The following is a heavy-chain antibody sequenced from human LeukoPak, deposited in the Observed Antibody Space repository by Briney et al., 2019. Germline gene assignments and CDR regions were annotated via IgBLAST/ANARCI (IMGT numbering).Heavy chain of an antibody. CDR1: GFTVSSNY. D-gene: IGHD3-16*01. Sequence: GGSLRLSCAASGFTVSSNYMSWVRQAPGKGLEWVSVIYSGGSTYYADSVKGRFTISRDNSKNTLYLQMNSLRAADTAVYYCARDDHYNYYYMDVWGKGTTVTVSS. CDR2: IYSGGST. V-gene: IGHV3-66*02. J-gene: IGHJ6*03. CDR3: ARDDHYNYYYMDV.